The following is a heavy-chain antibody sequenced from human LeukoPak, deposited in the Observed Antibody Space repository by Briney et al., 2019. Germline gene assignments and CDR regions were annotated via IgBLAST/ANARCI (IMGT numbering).Heavy chain of an antibody. J-gene: IGHJ4*02. Sequence: SVKVSCKASGGTFSSYAISWVRQAPGQGLEWMGGIIPIFGTANYAQKFQGRVTITADKSTSTAYMELSSLRSEDTAVYYCARTCRDGYNCLGYWGQGTLVTVSS. D-gene: IGHD5-24*01. V-gene: IGHV1-69*06. CDR1: GGTFSSYA. CDR2: IIPIFGTA. CDR3: ARTCRDGYNCLGY.